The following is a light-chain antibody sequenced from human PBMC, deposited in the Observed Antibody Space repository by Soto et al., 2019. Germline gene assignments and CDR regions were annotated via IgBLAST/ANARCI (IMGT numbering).Light chain of an antibody. Sequence: QSVLTQPAPVSGSPGQSITISCTGTSSDVGAYKYVSWYQQHPGKAPTLMIYEVSSRPSGVSNRFSGSKSGNTASLTISGLQAEDEADYYCSSYTSSNTFYVFGTGTKVTVL. V-gene: IGLV2-14*01. CDR1: SSDVGAYKY. CDR3: SSYTSSNTFYV. J-gene: IGLJ1*01. CDR2: EVS.